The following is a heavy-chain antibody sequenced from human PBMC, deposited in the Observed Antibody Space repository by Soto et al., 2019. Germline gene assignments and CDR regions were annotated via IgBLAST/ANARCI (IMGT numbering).Heavy chain of an antibody. CDR1: GYTFASYG. J-gene: IGHJ4*02. Sequence: GGSVKVSCKASGYTFASYGINWVRQAPGQGLEWMGWISGYNGNTKYAQKFRGRVTMTTDTSTSTAYMELRSLRSDDTALYYCARDGIAARPTPDYWGQGTLVTVSS. V-gene: IGHV1-18*01. D-gene: IGHD6-6*01. CDR3: ARDGIAARPTPDY. CDR2: ISGYNGNT.